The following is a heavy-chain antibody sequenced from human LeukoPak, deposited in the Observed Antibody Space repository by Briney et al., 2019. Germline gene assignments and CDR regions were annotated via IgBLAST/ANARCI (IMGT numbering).Heavy chain of an antibody. V-gene: IGHV4-4*07. Sequence: SETLSLTCTVSGGSISGYYWSWIRQPAGKGLEWIGRIYTTGSTNYNPSLKSRVTMSVDTSKNQFSLTLSSVTAADTAVYYCARDFGVSRLDVWGKGTTVTVSS. CDR3: ARDFGVSRLDV. D-gene: IGHD3-3*01. CDR2: IYTTGST. CDR1: GGSISGYY. J-gene: IGHJ6*04.